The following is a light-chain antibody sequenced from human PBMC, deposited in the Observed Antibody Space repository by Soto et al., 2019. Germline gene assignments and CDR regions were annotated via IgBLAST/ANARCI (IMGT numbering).Light chain of an antibody. Sequence: QSALTQPASVSGSPGQSITISCTGTSSDIGDYNYVSWYQQHPGKAPKLMIDEVSNRPSGVSHRVSGSKSGNTASLTISGLQAEDEADYYGSSYSSSTPYVFVTGTKLTVL. CDR3: SSYSSSTPYV. J-gene: IGLJ1*01. CDR1: SSDIGDYNY. CDR2: EVS. V-gene: IGLV2-14*01.